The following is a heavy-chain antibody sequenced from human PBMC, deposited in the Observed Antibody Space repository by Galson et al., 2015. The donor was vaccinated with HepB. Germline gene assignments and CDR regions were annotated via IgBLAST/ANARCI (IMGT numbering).Heavy chain of an antibody. D-gene: IGHD6-13*01. CDR2: ISGSGGST. CDR3: AKDRRFSCSCNDY. Sequence: SLRLSCAASGFTFSSYAMSWVRQAPGKGLEWVSAISGSGGSTYYADSVKGRFTISRDNSKNTLYLQMNSLRAEDTAVYYCAKDRRFSCSCNDYWGQGTLVTVSS. CDR1: GFTFSSYA. V-gene: IGHV3-23*01. J-gene: IGHJ4*02.